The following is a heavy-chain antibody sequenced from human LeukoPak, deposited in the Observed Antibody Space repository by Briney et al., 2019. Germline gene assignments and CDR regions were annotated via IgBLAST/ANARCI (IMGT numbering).Heavy chain of an antibody. V-gene: IGHV3-66*02. D-gene: IGHD3-22*01. J-gene: IGHJ4*02. CDR3: ARGRGGGYYPFDY. CDR1: GFTVSSNY. CDR2: IYSGGST. Sequence: TGGSLRLSCAASGFTVSSNYMSWVRQAPGKGLEWVSVIYSGGSTYYADSVKGRFTISRDNSKNTLYLQMNSLRAEDTAVYYCARGRGGGYYPFDYWGQGTLVTVSS.